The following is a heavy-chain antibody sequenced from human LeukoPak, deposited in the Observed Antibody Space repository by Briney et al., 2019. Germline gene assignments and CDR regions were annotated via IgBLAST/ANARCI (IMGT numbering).Heavy chain of an antibody. D-gene: IGHD2-2*01. CDR3: ARRRGYCSSTSCYAYYFDY. CDR2: SYYSWST. J-gene: IGHJ4*02. Sequence: SETLTLTCTVSGGSISSSSYYWGWLRRPPGKGLDWLVSSYYSWSTYYNPSLKSRVAISVDTSKNQFSLKLSSVTAADTAVYYCARRRGYCSSTSCYAYYFDYWGQGTLVTVSS. V-gene: IGHV4-39*01. CDR1: GGSISSSSYY.